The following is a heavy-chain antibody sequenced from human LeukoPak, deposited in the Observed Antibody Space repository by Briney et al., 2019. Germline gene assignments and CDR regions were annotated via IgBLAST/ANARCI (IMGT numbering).Heavy chain of an antibody. CDR2: TYYIGST. Sequence: SETLSFTGTVPGGSISSYYWSWIRQPPGKARNWIGYTYYIGSTNYNPSLYSRVTLSQDTSKNQFSPSHSSVSGADTPAYYSARGDYDILTGPTPAFDIWGQGTMVTVSS. V-gene: IGHV4-59*01. CDR3: ARGDYDILTGPTPAFDI. CDR1: GGSISSYY. D-gene: IGHD3-9*01. J-gene: IGHJ3*02.